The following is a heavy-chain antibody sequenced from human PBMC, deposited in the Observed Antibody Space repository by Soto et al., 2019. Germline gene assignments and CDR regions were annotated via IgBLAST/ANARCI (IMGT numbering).Heavy chain of an antibody. CDR3: ARGEGYCTNGVCRYHNWFDP. Sequence: PSETLSLTCAVYGGSFSGYYWSWIRQPPGKGLEWIGEINHSGSTNYNPSLKSRVTISVDTSKNQFSLKLSSVTAADTAVYYCARGEGYCTNGVCRYHNWFDPWGQGTLVTVSS. CDR1: GGSFSGYY. V-gene: IGHV4-34*01. CDR2: INHSGST. J-gene: IGHJ5*02. D-gene: IGHD2-8*01.